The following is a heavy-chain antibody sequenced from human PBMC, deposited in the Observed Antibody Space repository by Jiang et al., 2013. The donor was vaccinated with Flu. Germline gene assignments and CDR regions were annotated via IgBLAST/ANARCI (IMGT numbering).Heavy chain of an antibody. Sequence: KGLEWLGYIYFSTTTNYNPSLKSRVTISMDTSKNQFSLKLTSVTAADTAVYFCARDYHDSTGYTWFDPWGPGN. J-gene: IGHJ5*02. D-gene: IGHD3-22*01. CDR3: ARDYHDSTGYTWFDP. V-gene: IGHV4-59*01. CDR2: IYFSTTT.